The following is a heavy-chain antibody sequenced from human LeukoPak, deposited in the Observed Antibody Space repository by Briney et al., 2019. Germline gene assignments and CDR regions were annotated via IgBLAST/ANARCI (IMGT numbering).Heavy chain of an antibody. V-gene: IGHV1-2*02. CDR1: GYTFTGYY. CDR3: ARAPDYSSSWYYYYGMDV. D-gene: IGHD6-13*01. Sequence: ASVKVSCKASGYTFTGYYMHWVRQAPGQGLEWMGWINPNSGGTNYAQKFQGRVTMTRNTSISTAYMELSSLRSEDTAVYYCARAPDYSSSWYYYYGMDVWGQGTTVTVSS. J-gene: IGHJ6*02. CDR2: INPNSGGT.